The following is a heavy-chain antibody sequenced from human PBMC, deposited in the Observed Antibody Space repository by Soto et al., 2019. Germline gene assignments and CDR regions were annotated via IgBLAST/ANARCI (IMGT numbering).Heavy chain of an antibody. CDR1: GFTVSSNY. CDR3: ASWVITFGGVKSPDLDY. V-gene: IGHV3-66*01. Sequence: GGSLRLSCAASGFTVSSNYMSWVRQAPGKGLEWVSVIYSGGSTYYADSVKGRFTISRDNSKNTLYLQMNSLRAEDTAVYYCASWVITFGGVKSPDLDYWGQGTLVTVSS. J-gene: IGHJ4*02. CDR2: IYSGGST. D-gene: IGHD3-16*01.